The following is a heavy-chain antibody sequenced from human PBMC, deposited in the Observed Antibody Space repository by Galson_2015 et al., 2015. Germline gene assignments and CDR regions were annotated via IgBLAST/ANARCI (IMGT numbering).Heavy chain of an antibody. D-gene: IGHD5-12*01. CDR1: GYTFTSYY. J-gene: IGHJ4*02. CDR3: ARATFRGYSGYDFDY. V-gene: IGHV1-46*01. Sequence: SVKVSCKASGYTFTSYYMHWVRQAPGQGLEWMGIINPSGGSTSYAQKFQGRVTMTRDTSTSTVYMELSSLRSEDTAVYYCARATFRGYSGYDFDYWGQGTLVTVSS. CDR2: INPSGGST.